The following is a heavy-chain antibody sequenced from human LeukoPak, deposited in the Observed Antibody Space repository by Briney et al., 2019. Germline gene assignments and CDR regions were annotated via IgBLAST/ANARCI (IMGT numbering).Heavy chain of an antibody. CDR1: GGSFSGYY. CDR3: ARLVTIFGVVIFDY. V-gene: IGHV4-34*01. J-gene: IGHJ4*02. D-gene: IGHD3-3*01. Sequence: SETLSLTCAVYGGSFSGYYWSWIRQPPGKGLEWIGEINHSGSTNYNPSLKSRVTISVDTSKNQFSLKLSSVTAADTAVYYCARLVTIFGVVIFDYWGQGTLVTVSS. CDR2: INHSGST.